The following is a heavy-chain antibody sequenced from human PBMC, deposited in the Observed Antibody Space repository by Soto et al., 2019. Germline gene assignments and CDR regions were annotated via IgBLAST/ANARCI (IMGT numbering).Heavy chain of an antibody. D-gene: IGHD2-2*01. CDR1: GFTFSSYS. CDR2: ISSSSSTI. J-gene: IGHJ3*02. Sequence: GGSLRLSCAASGFTFSSYSMNWVRQAPGKGLEWVSYISSSSSTIYYADSVKGRFTISRDNAKNSLYLQMNSLRAEDTAVYYCAFIGYCSSTSCYDAFDIWGQGTMVTVSS. CDR3: AFIGYCSSTSCYDAFDI. V-gene: IGHV3-48*01.